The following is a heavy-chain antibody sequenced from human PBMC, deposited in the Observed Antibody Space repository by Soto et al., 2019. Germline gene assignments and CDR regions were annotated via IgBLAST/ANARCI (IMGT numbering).Heavy chain of an antibody. CDR3: TKGALGYCNNGVCYQHSDY. V-gene: IGHV3-23*01. D-gene: IGHD2-8*01. Sequence: EVQMLESGGGLVQPGGSLRLSCAVSGLTFDTYAMSWVRQAPGKGLEWVSSISRSGGSTHYADYVKGRFTISRDNSKDTLYLQTNSLRVEDTAIYYCTKGALGYCNNGVCYQHSDYWGQGTLVTVSS. J-gene: IGHJ4*02. CDR2: ISRSGGST. CDR1: GLTFDTYA.